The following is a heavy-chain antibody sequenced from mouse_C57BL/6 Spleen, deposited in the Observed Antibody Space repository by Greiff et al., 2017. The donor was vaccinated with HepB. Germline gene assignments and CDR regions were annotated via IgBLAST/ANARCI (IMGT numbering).Heavy chain of an antibody. Sequence: VQLQQSGAELARPGASVKMSCKASGYTFTSYTMHWVKQRPGQGLEWIGYINPSSGYTKYNQKFKDKATLTADKSSSTAYMQLSSLTSEDSAVYYCAKGNRYYFDYWGQGTTLTVSS. D-gene: IGHD2-14*01. V-gene: IGHV1-4*01. CDR3: AKGNRYYFDY. CDR1: GYTFTSYT. CDR2: INPSSGYT. J-gene: IGHJ2*01.